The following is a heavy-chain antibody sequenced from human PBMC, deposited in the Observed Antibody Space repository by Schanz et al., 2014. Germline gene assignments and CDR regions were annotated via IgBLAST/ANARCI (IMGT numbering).Heavy chain of an antibody. CDR1: GASISSGGYY. J-gene: IGHJ6*02. Sequence: QVQLQESGPGLVKPSQTLSLTCTVSGASISSGGYYWDWIRLLPGKGLEWIGYISYSGSTSFNPSLKSRLTMSVDTSKNQFSLRLSSVTAADTAVYYCARHGGIPYYPMDVCGQGTTVNVSS. D-gene: IGHD3-16*01. CDR2: ISYSGST. CDR3: ARHGGIPYYPMDV. V-gene: IGHV4-31*03.